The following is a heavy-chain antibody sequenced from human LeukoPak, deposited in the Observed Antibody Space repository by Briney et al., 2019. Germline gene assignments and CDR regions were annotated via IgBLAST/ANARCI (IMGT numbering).Heavy chain of an antibody. CDR2: INHDGSST. D-gene: IGHD2-15*01. V-gene: IGHV3-74*01. CDR1: GFTFTTFW. Sequence: GGSLRLSCATSGFTFTTFWMHWVRQAPGKGLVWVSRINHDGSSTNYADSVKGRFTISRDNAKNTVYLQMNSLRAEDTAVYYCARDPLGERVVVAATPAYFDYWGQGTLVTVSS. J-gene: IGHJ4*02. CDR3: ARDPLGERVVVAATPAYFDY.